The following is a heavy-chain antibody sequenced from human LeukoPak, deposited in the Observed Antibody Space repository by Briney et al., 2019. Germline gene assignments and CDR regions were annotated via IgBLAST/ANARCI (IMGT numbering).Heavy chain of an antibody. CDR3: ARGRIQLWGHFDY. Sequence: SETLSLTCTVSGGSISSYYWSWIRQPPGKGLEWIGYIYYSGSTNYNPSLKSRVTISVDTSKNQFSLKLSSVTAADTAVYYCARGRIQLWGHFDYWGQGTLVTVSS. V-gene: IGHV4-59*01. CDR1: GGSISSYY. D-gene: IGHD5-18*01. J-gene: IGHJ4*02. CDR2: IYYSGST.